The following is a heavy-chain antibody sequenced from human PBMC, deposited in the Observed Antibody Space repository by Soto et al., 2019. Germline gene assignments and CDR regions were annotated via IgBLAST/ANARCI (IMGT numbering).Heavy chain of an antibody. J-gene: IGHJ5*02. V-gene: IGHV4-31*03. CDR2: IYYSGST. D-gene: IGHD1-26*01. Sequence: QVQLQESGPGLVKPSQTLSLTCTVSGGSISSGGYYWSWIRQHPGKGLEWIGYIYYSGSTYCNPSLTSRVTISVDTSKNQFSLKLSSVTAADTAVYYCARDQGTSAVRGRVDPWGQGTLVTVSS. CDR1: GGSISSGGYY. CDR3: ARDQGTSAVRGRVDP.